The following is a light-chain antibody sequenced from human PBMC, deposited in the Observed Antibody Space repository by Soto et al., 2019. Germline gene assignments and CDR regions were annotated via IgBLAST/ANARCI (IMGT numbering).Light chain of an antibody. CDR3: KSYAGSNNFV. V-gene: IGLV2-8*01. J-gene: IGLJ2*01. CDR2: EVS. Sequence: QSALTQPPSASGSPGQSVAISCTGTSSDVGGYNYVSWYQQRPGKAPKLMIYEVSKRPSGVPDRFSGSKSGNTASLTVSGLQAEDESDYYCKSYAGSNNFVFGGGTKLTVL. CDR1: SSDVGGYNY.